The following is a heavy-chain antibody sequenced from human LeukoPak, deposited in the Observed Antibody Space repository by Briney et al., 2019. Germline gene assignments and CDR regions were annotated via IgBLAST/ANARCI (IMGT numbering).Heavy chain of an antibody. CDR3: ARDAGGTYRSYYALHV. Sequence: SVKVSCKASGDSFSNYGFSWVRQAPGQGLEWVGGIIPMFGAPNYAQRFKGRVTITAGAFTSTVYMELSSLTSDDTAVYYCARDAGGTYRSYYALHVWGQGTTVTVS. CDR2: IIPMFGAP. V-gene: IGHV1-69*01. CDR1: GDSFSNYG. J-gene: IGHJ6*02. D-gene: IGHD3-16*01.